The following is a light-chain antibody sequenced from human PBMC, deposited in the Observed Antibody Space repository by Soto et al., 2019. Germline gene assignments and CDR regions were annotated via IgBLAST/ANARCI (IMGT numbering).Light chain of an antibody. Sequence: QSVLTQPASVSGSPGQSITISCTGTSSNVGSYKLVSWYQQHPGKAPKLLIFEVNKRPSGVSNRFSGSKSGNTASLTISGLKVEDEADYYCCSSGGSPTYLFGTGSKVAGL. CDR1: SSNVGSYKL. CDR2: EVN. V-gene: IGLV2-23*02. J-gene: IGLJ1*01. CDR3: CSSGGSPTYL.